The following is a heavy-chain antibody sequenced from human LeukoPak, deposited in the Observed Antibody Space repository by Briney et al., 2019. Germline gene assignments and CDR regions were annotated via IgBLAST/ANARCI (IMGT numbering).Heavy chain of an antibody. CDR3: AAGPNNIRTYEDY. J-gene: IGHJ4*02. CDR2: ISSSSSYI. D-gene: IGHD3-10*01. V-gene: IGHV3-21*01. CDR1: GFTFSSYS. Sequence: GGSLRLSCAASGFTFSSYSMNWVRQAPGKGLEWVSSISSSSSYIYYADSVKGRFTISRDNAKNSLYLQMNSLRAEDTAVYYCAAGPNNIRTYEDYWGQGTLVTVSS.